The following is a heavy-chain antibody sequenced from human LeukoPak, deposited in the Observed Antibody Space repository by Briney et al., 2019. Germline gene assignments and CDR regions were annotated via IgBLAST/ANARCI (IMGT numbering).Heavy chain of an antibody. Sequence: SETLSLTCAVYGGSFSGYYWSWIRQPPGKGLEWIGEINHSGSTNYNPSLKSRVTISVDTSKNQFSLRLSSVTAADTAVYYCARGRRDVRFYYYDSSGYYDYWGQGTLVTVSS. CDR2: INHSGST. CDR1: GGSFSGYY. CDR3: ARGRRDVRFYYYDSSGYYDY. V-gene: IGHV4-34*01. J-gene: IGHJ4*02. D-gene: IGHD3-22*01.